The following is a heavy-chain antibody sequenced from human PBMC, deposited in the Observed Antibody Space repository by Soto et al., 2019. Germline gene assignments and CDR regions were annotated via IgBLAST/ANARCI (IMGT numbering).Heavy chain of an antibody. CDR3: ARGNYDYIWGSYRYIGFDY. CDR2: IYDSGST. D-gene: IGHD3-16*02. Sequence: PSETLSLTCTVSGGSINSYSWNWIRQPPGKGLEWIGNIYDSGSTNYKSSLKSRVTISVDTSKNQVSLKLSSVTAADTAVYYCARGNYDYIWGSYRYIGFDYWGQGTLVTVS. V-gene: IGHV4-59*01. CDR1: GGSINSYS. J-gene: IGHJ4*02.